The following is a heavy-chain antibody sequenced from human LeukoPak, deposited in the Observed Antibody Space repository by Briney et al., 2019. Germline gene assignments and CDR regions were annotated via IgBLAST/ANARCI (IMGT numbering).Heavy chain of an antibody. J-gene: IGHJ4*02. CDR3: ANVKLGYYYDTNGYFDS. V-gene: IGHV4-39*07. Sequence: PSETLSLTCTASTDSISKNLNHWDRLRQTPGKGLEWIAEIYYQGNTYCNPSLSGRVTISVDTSTNQYSLQLNAVPAAETALYFGANVKLGYYYDTNGYFDSWGQGIPVTVSS. CDR1: TDSISKNLNH. CDR2: IYYQGNT. D-gene: IGHD3-22*01.